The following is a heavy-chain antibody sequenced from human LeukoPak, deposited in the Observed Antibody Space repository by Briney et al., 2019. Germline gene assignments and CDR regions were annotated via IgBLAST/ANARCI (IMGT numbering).Heavy chain of an antibody. D-gene: IGHD4-11*01. CDR1: GFTFKNAW. CDR3: TTDSLFGDDYSPDPFDY. CDR2: IKTKTDGEST. J-gene: IGHJ4*02. V-gene: IGHV3-15*07. Sequence: KTGGSLRLSCAVSGFTFKNAWMNWVRQAPGKGLEWVGRIKTKTDGESTDYAAPVNDRFIISRDDSKDTLFLHMSNLKTEDTAVYYCTTDSLFGDDYSPDPFDYWGQGTLVAVFS.